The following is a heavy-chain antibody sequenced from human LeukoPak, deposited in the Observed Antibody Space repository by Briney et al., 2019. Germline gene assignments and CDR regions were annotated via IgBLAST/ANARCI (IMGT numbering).Heavy chain of an antibody. CDR1: GFTFSSYS. CDR3: ARATPGWWELQR. D-gene: IGHD1-26*01. Sequence: GGSLRLSCAASGFTFSSYSMNWGRQTPGKGLEWVSSISSSSSYIYYADSVKGRFTVSRDNAKNTLYLQMNSLRAEDTAVYYCARATPGWWELQRWGQGTLVTVSS. J-gene: IGHJ4*02. CDR2: ISSSSSYI. V-gene: IGHV3-21*01.